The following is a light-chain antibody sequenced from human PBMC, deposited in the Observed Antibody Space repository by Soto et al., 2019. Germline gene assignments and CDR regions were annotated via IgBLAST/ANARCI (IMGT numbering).Light chain of an antibody. J-gene: IGLJ3*02. CDR2: KDT. CDR1: KLGKKN. Sequence: SYELTQPPSVSVSPGQTASITCSGDKLGKKNACWYQQKPGQSPVLVIYKDTRRPSGIPERFSGSNSGNTATLTISGTQAVDEADYYCQVWDRSTRVFCGGTKVTVL. CDR3: QVWDRSTRV. V-gene: IGLV3-1*01.